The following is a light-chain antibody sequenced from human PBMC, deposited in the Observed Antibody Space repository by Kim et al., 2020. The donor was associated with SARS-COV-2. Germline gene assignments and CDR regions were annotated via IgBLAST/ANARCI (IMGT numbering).Light chain of an antibody. Sequence: VVLGQTVRITCQGDSLRSYYASWYQQKPGQAPVLVIYGKNNRPSGIPDRFSGSSSGNTASLTITGAQAEDEADYYCNSRDSSGKVFGGGTKLTVL. CDR2: GKN. J-gene: IGLJ3*02. V-gene: IGLV3-19*01. CDR1: SLRSYY. CDR3: NSRDSSGKV.